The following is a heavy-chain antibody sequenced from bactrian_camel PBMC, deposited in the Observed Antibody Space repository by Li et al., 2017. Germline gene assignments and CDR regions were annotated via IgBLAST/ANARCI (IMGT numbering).Heavy chain of an antibody. D-gene: IGHD4*01. CDR1: GLRFDDYD. J-gene: IGHJ4*01. V-gene: IGHV3S60*01. Sequence: VQLVESGGGSVQSGGSPRLSCTTSGLRFDDYDLGWVRQAPGKEREGVSCISFRGNPTYVRSAKGRFTISQDNGESAAYLQMNILRPEDTATYYCSAGRICLRRTIRSVDYYGQGTQVTVSS. CDR2: ISFRGNPT.